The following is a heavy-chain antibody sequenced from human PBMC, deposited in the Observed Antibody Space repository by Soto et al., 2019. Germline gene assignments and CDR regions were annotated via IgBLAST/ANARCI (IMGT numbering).Heavy chain of an antibody. CDR2: IYHSGDT. CDR3: ARTTPNLNAFDY. D-gene: IGHD1-20*01. V-gene: IGHV4-31*03. CDR1: GGSISIRNYY. Sequence: QVQLQESGPGRVEPSQTLTLTGSVSGGSISIRNYYWSWIRQHPVKGLEWIGYIYHSGDTNYDTNCMSRAFISVDTAKSQFALTLTSVTDADTAVYFCARTTPNLNAFDYWGKGTLVTVSS. J-gene: IGHJ4*02.